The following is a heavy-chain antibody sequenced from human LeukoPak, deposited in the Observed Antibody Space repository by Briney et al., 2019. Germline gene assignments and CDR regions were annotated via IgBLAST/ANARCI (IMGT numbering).Heavy chain of an antibody. V-gene: IGHV3-30*02. CDR1: GFTVSSNY. D-gene: IGHD2-2*02. CDR2: IRYDGSNK. J-gene: IGHJ4*02. Sequence: GGSLRLSCAASGFTVSSNYMSWVRQAPGKGLEWVAFIRYDGSNKYYADSVKGRFTISRDNSKNTLYLQMNSLRAEDTAVYYCAKDLRPARDQLLYSFDYWGQGTLVIVSS. CDR3: AKDLRPARDQLLYSFDY.